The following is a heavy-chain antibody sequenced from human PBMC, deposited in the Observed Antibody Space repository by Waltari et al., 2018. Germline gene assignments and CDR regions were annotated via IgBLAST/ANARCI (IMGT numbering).Heavy chain of an antibody. D-gene: IGHD6-19*01. V-gene: IGHV1-69*01. J-gene: IGHJ6*02. Sequence: QVQLVQSGAEVKKPGSSVKVSCKASGGTFSSYAISWVRKDPGHGLEWMGGIIPIFGTANYAQKFQGRVTITADESTSTAYMELSSLRSEDTAVYYCARGRRSSGWTTIYYYYGMDVWGQGTTVTVSS. CDR2: IIPIFGTA. CDR3: ARGRRSSGWTTIYYYYGMDV. CDR1: GGTFSSYA.